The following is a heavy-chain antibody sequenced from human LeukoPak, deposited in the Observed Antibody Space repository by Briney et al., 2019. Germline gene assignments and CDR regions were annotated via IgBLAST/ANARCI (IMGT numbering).Heavy chain of an antibody. CDR3: AREWEPRAHDAFDI. Sequence: SETLSLTCTVSGGSISSGSYYWSWIRQPAGKGLEWIGRIYTSGSTNYNPSLKSRVTISVDTSKNQFSLKLSSVTAADTAVYYCAREWEPRAHDAFDIWGQGTMVTVSS. CDR2: IYTSGST. V-gene: IGHV4-61*02. CDR1: GGSISSGSYY. J-gene: IGHJ3*02. D-gene: IGHD1-26*01.